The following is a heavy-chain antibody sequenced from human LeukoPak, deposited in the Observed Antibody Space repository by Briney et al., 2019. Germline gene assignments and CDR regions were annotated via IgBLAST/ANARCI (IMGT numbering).Heavy chain of an antibody. CDR1: GFTFSSYA. CDR2: ISGSGGST. CDR3: AKDITGHYYDSSGSMTNLDY. J-gene: IGHJ4*02. Sequence: GGSLRLSCAASGFTFSSYAMSWVRQAPGKGLEWVSAISGSGGSTYYADSVKGRFTISRDNSKNTLYLQMNSLRAEDTAVYYCAKDITGHYYDSSGSMTNLDYWGQGTLVTVSS. V-gene: IGHV3-23*01. D-gene: IGHD3-22*01.